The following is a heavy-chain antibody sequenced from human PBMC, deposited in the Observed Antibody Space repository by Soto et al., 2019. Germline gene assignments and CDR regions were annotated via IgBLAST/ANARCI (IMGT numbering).Heavy chain of an antibody. Sequence: SETLSLTCTVSGGSISSGGYYWSWIRQHPGKGLEWIGYIYYSGSTYYNPSLKSRVTISVDTSKNQFSLKLSSVTAADTAVYYCARAPGDYGDYGAFHYYYYMDVWGKGTTVTVSS. CDR1: GGSISSGGYY. CDR2: IYYSGST. J-gene: IGHJ6*03. V-gene: IGHV4-31*03. D-gene: IGHD4-17*01. CDR3: ARAPGDYGDYGAFHYYYYMDV.